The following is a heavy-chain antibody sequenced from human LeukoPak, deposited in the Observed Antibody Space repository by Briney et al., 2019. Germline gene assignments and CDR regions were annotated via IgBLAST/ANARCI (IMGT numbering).Heavy chain of an antibody. J-gene: IGHJ5*02. D-gene: IGHD1-26*01. CDR2: IWYGGSNK. CDR1: GFTFSSYG. CDR3: AKEGIVGATFSGFDP. Sequence: GGSLRLSCAASGFTFSSYGMHWVRQAPGKGLEWVAVIWYGGSNKYYADSVKGRFTISRDNSKNTLYLQMNSLRAEDTAVYYCAKEGIVGATFSGFDPWGQGTLVTVSS. V-gene: IGHV3-30*02.